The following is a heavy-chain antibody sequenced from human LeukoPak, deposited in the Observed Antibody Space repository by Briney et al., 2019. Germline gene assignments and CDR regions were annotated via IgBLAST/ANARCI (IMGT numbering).Heavy chain of an antibody. CDR2: INHSGST. V-gene: IGHV4-34*01. J-gene: IGHJ5*02. Sequence: SETLSLTCAVYGGSFSGYYWSWICQPPGKGLEWIGEINHSGSTNYNPSLKSRVTISVDTSKNQFSLKLSSVTAADTAVYYCARSYASSWYWNWFDPWGQGTLVTVSS. CDR3: ARSYASSWYWNWFDP. D-gene: IGHD6-13*01. CDR1: GGSFSGYY.